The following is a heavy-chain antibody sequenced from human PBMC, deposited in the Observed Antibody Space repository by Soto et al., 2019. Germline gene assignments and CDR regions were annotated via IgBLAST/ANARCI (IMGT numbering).Heavy chain of an antibody. CDR2: IYHTGTT. CDR1: GGSINSGDYS. CDR3: ARQDGRGNFYWFDP. J-gene: IGHJ5*02. V-gene: IGHV4-30-2*01. Sequence: PSETLSLTCSVSGGSINSGDYSWTWIRQPPAKGLEWIGYIYHTGTTYYNTSLKSQVTFSVDKSISTAYLQWSSLKASDTAFYYCARQDGRGNFYWFDPWGQGTLVTVSS. D-gene: IGHD1-1*01.